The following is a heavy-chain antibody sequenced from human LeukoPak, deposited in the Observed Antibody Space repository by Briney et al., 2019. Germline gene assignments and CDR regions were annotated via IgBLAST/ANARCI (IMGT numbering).Heavy chain of an antibody. D-gene: IGHD3-3*01. CDR3: ARSITDFWSGYYEGHNWFDP. V-gene: IGHV1-8*01. J-gene: IGHJ5*02. CDR1: GYTFTSYD. CDR2: MNPNSGNT. Sequence: ASVKVSCKASGYTFTSYDINWVRQATGQGLEWMGWMNPNSGNTGYAQKFQGRVTMTRNTSISTAYMGLSSLRSEDTAVYYCARSITDFWSGYYEGHNWFDPWGQGTLVTVSS.